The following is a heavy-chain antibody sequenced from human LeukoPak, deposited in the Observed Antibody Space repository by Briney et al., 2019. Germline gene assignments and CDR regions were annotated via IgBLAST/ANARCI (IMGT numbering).Heavy chain of an antibody. CDR3: ASASEVGYFDY. J-gene: IGHJ4*02. CDR2: ISSSGSTI. Sequence: GGSLRLSCAASGFTFSDYYMSWIRQAPGKGLEGVSYISSSGSTIYYADSVKGRFTISRDNAKNSLYLQMNSLRAEDTAVYYCASASEVGYFDYWGQGTLVTVSS. CDR1: GFTFSDYY. D-gene: IGHD1-26*01. V-gene: IGHV3-11*01.